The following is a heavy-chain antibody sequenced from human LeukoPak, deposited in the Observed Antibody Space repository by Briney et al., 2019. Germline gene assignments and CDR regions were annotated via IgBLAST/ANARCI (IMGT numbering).Heavy chain of an antibody. CDR1: GYTFSSYG. CDR3: ARDIYRYGPDY. CDR2: ISAYNGNT. Sequence: ASVKVSCKASGYTFSSYGISWVRQAPGQGLEWMGWISAYNGNTNYVQKLQGRVTMTTDTSTSTAYMELRSLRSDDTAVYYCARDIYRYGPDYWGQGTLVTVSS. V-gene: IGHV1-18*01. D-gene: IGHD5-18*01. J-gene: IGHJ4*02.